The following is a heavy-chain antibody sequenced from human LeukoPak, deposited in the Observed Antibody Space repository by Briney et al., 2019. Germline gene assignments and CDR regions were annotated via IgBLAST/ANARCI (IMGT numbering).Heavy chain of an antibody. V-gene: IGHV3-53*01. Sequence: PGGSLRLSCAASGFTVSSNYMSWVRQAPGKGPEWVSVIYSGGSTYYADSVKGRFTISRDNSKNTLYLQMNSLRAEDTAVYYCARDRGHSSSWSPHTLDYWGQGTLVTVSS. J-gene: IGHJ4*02. D-gene: IGHD6-13*01. CDR3: ARDRGHSSSWSPHTLDY. CDR1: GFTVSSNY. CDR2: IYSGGST.